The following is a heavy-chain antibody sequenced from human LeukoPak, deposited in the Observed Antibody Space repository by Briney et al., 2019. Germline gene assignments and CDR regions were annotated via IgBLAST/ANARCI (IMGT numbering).Heavy chain of an antibody. CDR1: GGSFSGYY. V-gene: IGHV4-34*01. CDR3: ARHGHIVVVPAAIGFDP. J-gene: IGHJ5*02. D-gene: IGHD2-2*02. Sequence: PSETLCLTCAVYGGSFSGYYWSWIRQPPGKGLEWIGEINHSGSTNYNPSLKSRVTISVDTSKNQFSLKLSSVTAADTAVYYCARHGHIVVVPAAIGFDPWGQGTLVTVSS. CDR2: INHSGST.